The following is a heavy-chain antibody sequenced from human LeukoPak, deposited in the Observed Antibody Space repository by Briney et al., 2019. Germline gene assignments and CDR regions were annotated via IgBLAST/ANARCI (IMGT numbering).Heavy chain of an antibody. V-gene: IGHV1-8*01. Sequence: ASVKVSCKASGYTFISYDINWVRQATGQGLEWRGWMKPNSGNTGYAQKFQGRVIITRTTSISTAYMGLSSLRSEDTAVYYCARFGFFGVKEYWGQGTPVTASP. CDR1: GYTFISYD. CDR2: MKPNSGNT. CDR3: ARFGFFGVKEY. D-gene: IGHD3-16*01. J-gene: IGHJ4*02.